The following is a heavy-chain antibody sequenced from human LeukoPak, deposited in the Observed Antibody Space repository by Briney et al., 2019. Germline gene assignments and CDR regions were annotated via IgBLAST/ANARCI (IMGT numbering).Heavy chain of an antibody. D-gene: IGHD6-19*01. Sequence: PSETLSLTCAVYGGSFSGYYWSWIRQPPGKGLEWIGEINHSGSTNYNPSLKSRVTISVDTSKNQFSLKLSSVTAADTAVYCCARERAVAGLDYWGQGTLVTVSS. J-gene: IGHJ4*02. CDR2: INHSGST. CDR1: GGSFSGYY. CDR3: ARERAVAGLDY. V-gene: IGHV4-34*01.